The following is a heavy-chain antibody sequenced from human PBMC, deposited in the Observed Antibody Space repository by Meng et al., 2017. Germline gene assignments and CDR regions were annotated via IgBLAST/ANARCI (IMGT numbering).Heavy chain of an antibody. D-gene: IGHD1-26*01. CDR2: AYYRSQWYH. Sequence: QIQTQQSGPVRVKPSQTLSLICALFGDSDSSNSAAWNWIRQSPTRGFEWLGRAYYRSQWYHDYAESVKSRISIDPDTSKNQISLQLRSVTPEDSAVYYCARGSYSFDYWGQRTLVTVSS. J-gene: IGHJ4*02. CDR1: GDSDSSNSAA. V-gene: IGHV6-1*01. CDR3: ARGSYSFDY.